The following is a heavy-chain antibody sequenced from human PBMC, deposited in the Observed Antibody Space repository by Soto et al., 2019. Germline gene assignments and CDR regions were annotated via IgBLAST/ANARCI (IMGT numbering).Heavy chain of an antibody. CDR1: GGSISSSSYY. V-gene: IGHV4-39*01. Sequence: SETLSLTCTVSGGSISSSSYYWGWIRQPPGKGLEWIGSIYYSGSTYYNPSLKSRVTISVDTSKNQFSLKLSSVTAADTAVYYCGGVPAAFRFDYWGQGTLVTVSS. J-gene: IGHJ4*02. CDR2: IYYSGST. D-gene: IGHD2-2*01. CDR3: GGVPAAFRFDY.